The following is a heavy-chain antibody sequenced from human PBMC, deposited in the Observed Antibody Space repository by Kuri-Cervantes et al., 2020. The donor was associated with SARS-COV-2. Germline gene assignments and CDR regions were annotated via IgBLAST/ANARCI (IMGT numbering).Heavy chain of an antibody. D-gene: IGHD1-7*01. CDR1: GFTFSSYS. V-gene: IGHV3-21*01. CDR3: ARDNWNYGDAFDI. CDR2: ISSSSSYI. Sequence: GESLQISCAASGFTFSSYSMNWVRQAPGKGLEWVSSISSSSSYIYYADSVKGRSTISRDNAKNTLYLQMNSLRAEDTAVYYCARDNWNYGDAFDIWGQGTMVTVSS. J-gene: IGHJ3*02.